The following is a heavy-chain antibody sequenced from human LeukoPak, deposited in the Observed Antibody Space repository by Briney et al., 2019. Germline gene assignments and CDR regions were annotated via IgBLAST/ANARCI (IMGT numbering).Heavy chain of an antibody. CDR1: GFTFDDYA. D-gene: IGHD3-10*01. Sequence: PGRSLRLSCAASGFTFDDYAMHWVRQAPGKGLEWVSGISWNSGSIGYADSVKGRFTISRDNAKNSLYLQMNSLRAEDTALYYCAKDIWSRGVNYYYYYGMDVWGQGTTVTVSS. J-gene: IGHJ6*02. V-gene: IGHV3-9*01. CDR3: AKDIWSRGVNYYYYYGMDV. CDR2: ISWNSGSI.